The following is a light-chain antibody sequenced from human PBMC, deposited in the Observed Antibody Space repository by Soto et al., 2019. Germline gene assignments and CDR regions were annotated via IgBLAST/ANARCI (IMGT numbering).Light chain of an antibody. CDR3: QQYPST. Sequence: EILLTQSPGTLSSSVGERVTLSCRASQGFRSSYLPWYQQKPPQAPRLLTSGASSRATGIPDSFGASASGTDSTITLRTLELEDFSLHHCQQYPSTFGPGTKVDIK. CDR2: GAS. J-gene: IGKJ3*01. V-gene: IGKV3-20*01. CDR1: QGFRSSY.